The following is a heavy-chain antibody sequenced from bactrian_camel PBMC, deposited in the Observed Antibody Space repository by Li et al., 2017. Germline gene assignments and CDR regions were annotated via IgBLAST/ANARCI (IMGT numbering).Heavy chain of an antibody. Sequence: QVQLVESGGGSVQAGGSLTLSCVASGYTYSAHCMNWFRQGPGKEREGVAAIASDGSTTYAKSVKGRFIISKAENTLYLQMNSLKPEDTAMYYCASDPGSFLSEYGGNCWGDNAYLGQGTQVTVSS. CDR2: IASDGST. CDR1: GYTYSAHC. V-gene: IGHV3S26*01. J-gene: IGHJ4*01. D-gene: IGHD6*01.